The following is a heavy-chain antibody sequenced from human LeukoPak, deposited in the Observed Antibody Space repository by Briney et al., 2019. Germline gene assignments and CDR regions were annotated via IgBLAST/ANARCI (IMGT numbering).Heavy chain of an antibody. CDR1: GFTFSSYA. CDR2: ISYDGSNK. Sequence: GGSLRLSCAASGFTFSSYAMHWVRQAPGKGLEWVAVISYDGSNKYYADSVKGRFTISRDNSKNTLYLQMNSLRAEDTAVYYCARGQHGYSSSLDYWGQGTLVTVFS. D-gene: IGHD6-13*01. J-gene: IGHJ4*02. V-gene: IGHV3-30-3*01. CDR3: ARGQHGYSSSLDY.